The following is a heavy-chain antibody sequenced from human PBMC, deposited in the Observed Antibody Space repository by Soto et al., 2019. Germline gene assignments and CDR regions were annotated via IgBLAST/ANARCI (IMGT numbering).Heavy chain of an antibody. D-gene: IGHD5-18*01. J-gene: IGHJ6*02. CDR1: GGTFSSYA. Sequence: ASVKVSCKASGGTFSSYAISWVQQAPGQGLEWMGGIIPIFGTANYAQKFQGRVTITADESTSTAYMELSSLRSEDTAVYYCARGGGYSYRYGMDVWGQGXTVTVSS. V-gene: IGHV1-69*13. CDR2: IIPIFGTA. CDR3: ARGGGYSYRYGMDV.